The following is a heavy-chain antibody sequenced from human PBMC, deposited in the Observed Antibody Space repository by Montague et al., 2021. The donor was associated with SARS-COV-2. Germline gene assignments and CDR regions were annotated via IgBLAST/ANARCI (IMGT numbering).Heavy chain of an antibody. CDR2: IYTSGST. V-gene: IGHV4-61*02. D-gene: IGHD3-10*01. Sequence: TLSLTCTVSGGSISSGSYYWSWIRQPAGKGLEWIGRIYTSGSTNYNPSLKSRVTISVDTSKNQFSLELSSVTAADTAVYYCARVGVGTMVRGVIPAYYYYGMDAWGQGTTVTVSS. J-gene: IGHJ6*02. CDR3: ARVGVGTMVRGVIPAYYYYGMDA. CDR1: GGSISSGSYY.